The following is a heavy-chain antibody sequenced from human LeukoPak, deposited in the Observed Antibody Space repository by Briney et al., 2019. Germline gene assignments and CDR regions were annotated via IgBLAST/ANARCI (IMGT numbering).Heavy chain of an antibody. D-gene: IGHD1-26*01. Sequence: KPSEPLSLPYPVSGGSISSYYWSWVRQPPGKGLEWIGYIYYSGSTNYNPSLKSRVTMSVDTSKNQFSLKLSSVTAADTAVYYCERGGIVGSTARIPLFDYWGQGTLVTVSS. CDR2: IYYSGST. CDR3: ERGGIVGSTARIPLFDY. CDR1: GGSISSYY. V-gene: IGHV4-59*01. J-gene: IGHJ4*02.